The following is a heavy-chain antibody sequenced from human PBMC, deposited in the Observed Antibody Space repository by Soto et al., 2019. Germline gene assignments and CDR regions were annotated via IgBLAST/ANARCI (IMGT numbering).Heavy chain of an antibody. D-gene: IGHD4-4*01. CDR2: ISGGGSNT. J-gene: IGHJ4*02. CDR3: AKDSNKYSSSLRGRYFDY. V-gene: IGHV3-23*01. Sequence: GGSLRLSCAASGFPFSGYGMSWFRQAPGKGLEWVSGISGGGSNTFYADYVKGRFTISRDNSKNTLLLQMNSLGAEDTAVYYCAKDSNKYSSSLRGRYFDYWGQGIGVTVPS. CDR1: GFPFSGYG.